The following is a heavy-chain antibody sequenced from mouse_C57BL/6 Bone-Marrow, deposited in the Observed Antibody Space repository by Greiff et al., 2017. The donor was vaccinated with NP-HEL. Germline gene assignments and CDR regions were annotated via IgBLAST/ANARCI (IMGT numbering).Heavy chain of an antibody. V-gene: IGHV1-19*01. CDR1: GYTFTDYY. CDR2: INPYNGGT. D-gene: IGHD3-3*01. J-gene: IGHJ2*01. Sequence: EVHLVESGPVLVKPGASVKMSCKASGYTFTDYYMNWVKQSHGKSLEWIGVINPYNGGTSYNQKFKGKATLTVDKSSSTAYMELNSLTSEDSAVYYCARPGTIDYWGQGTTLTVSS. CDR3: ARPGTIDY.